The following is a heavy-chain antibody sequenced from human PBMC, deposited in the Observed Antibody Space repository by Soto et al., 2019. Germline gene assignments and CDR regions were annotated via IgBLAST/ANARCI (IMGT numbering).Heavy chain of an antibody. J-gene: IGHJ4*02. V-gene: IGHV1-69*13. CDR3: ARTVPDCSGGSCYPADFDY. CDR2: FIPIFGTA. CDR1: GGTFSSYA. Sequence: SVKVSCKASGGTFSSYAISWVRQAPGQGLDWMGGFIPIFGTANYAQKFQGRVTITADESTSTAYMELSSLRSEDTAVYYCARTVPDCSGGSCYPADFDYWGQGTLVTVSS. D-gene: IGHD2-15*01.